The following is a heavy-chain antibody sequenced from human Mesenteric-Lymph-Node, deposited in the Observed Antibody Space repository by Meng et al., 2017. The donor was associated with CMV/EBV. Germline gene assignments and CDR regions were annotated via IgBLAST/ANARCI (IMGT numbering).Heavy chain of an antibody. J-gene: IGHJ4*02. CDR3: ARLLGIVGATGFDY. Sequence: GESLKISCAASGFTFDDYGMSWVRQAPGKGLEWVSGINWNGGSTGYADSVKGRFTISRDNAKNSLYLQMNSLRAEDTALYYCARLLGIVGATGFDYWGQGTLVTVSS. V-gene: IGHV3-20*04. CDR1: GFTFDDYG. D-gene: IGHD1-26*01. CDR2: INWNGGST.